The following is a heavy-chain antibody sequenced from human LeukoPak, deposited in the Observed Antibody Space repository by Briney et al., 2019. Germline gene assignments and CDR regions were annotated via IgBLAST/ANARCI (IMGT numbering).Heavy chain of an antibody. D-gene: IGHD1-26*01. V-gene: IGHV3-66*01. Sequence: PGGSLRLSCAASGFTVTSNYMSWVRQPPAQGLEWVSVIYSGGSTSYADSVKGRFTISRDNSKNTLYLQMNSLRAEDTAVYYCARDPGLLGDYWGQGTLVTVSS. CDR3: ARDPGLLGDY. CDR1: GFTVTSNY. J-gene: IGHJ4*02. CDR2: IYSGGST.